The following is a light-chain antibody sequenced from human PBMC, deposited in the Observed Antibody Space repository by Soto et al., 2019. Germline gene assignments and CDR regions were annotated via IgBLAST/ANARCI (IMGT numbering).Light chain of an antibody. Sequence: EIVMTQFPATLSVSPGERATLSCRASQSVSSNLAWYQQKPGQAPRLLIYGASTRATGIPARFSGSGSGTEFTLTISSLQPDDFATYYCQQYNTYSFTFGPGAKVDIK. J-gene: IGKJ3*01. CDR2: GAS. CDR1: QSVSSN. V-gene: IGKV3-15*01. CDR3: QQYNTYSFT.